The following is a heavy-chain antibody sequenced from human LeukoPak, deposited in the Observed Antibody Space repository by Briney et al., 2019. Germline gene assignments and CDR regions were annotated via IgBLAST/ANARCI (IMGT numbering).Heavy chain of an antibody. D-gene: IGHD3-10*01. CDR3: ARLVPTLDY. Sequence: GGSLRLSCAASGFTFSSYWMHWARQTPGKGLVWVSRINPDGSSTNYADSVEGRFTITRDNGKNMVYLQMNSLRAEDTAVYYCARLVPTLDYWGQGILVTVSS. CDR2: INPDGSST. CDR1: GFTFSSYW. V-gene: IGHV3-74*01. J-gene: IGHJ4*02.